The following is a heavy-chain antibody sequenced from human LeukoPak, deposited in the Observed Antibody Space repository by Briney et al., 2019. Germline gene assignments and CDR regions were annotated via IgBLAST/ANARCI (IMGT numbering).Heavy chain of an antibody. V-gene: IGHV4-38-2*01. Sequence: SETLSLTCAVSGYSFSSGYYWGWIRQPPGKGLEWIGSIYHSGSTYYNPSLKSRVTISVDTSKNQFSLKLSSVTAADTAVYYCARRYDSSGYGLDYWGQGTLVTVSS. CDR3: ARRYDSSGYGLDY. CDR2: IYHSGST. CDR1: GYSFSSGYY. J-gene: IGHJ4*02. D-gene: IGHD3-22*01.